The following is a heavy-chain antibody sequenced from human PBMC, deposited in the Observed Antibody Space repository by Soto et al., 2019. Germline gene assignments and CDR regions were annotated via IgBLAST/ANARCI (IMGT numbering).Heavy chain of an antibody. CDR1: RVTFSSAW. Sequence: HWWSMRLSCAACRVTFSSAWMTLVRKKPGKGLEWVGRVKTKTDGGTTDYAAPVKGRFIISRDDSKSMLYLHMNSLTTDDTAVYYCATEQYCSSTTCPGSFDFWGQGTLVTVSS. CDR3: ATEQYCSSTTCPGSFDF. V-gene: IGHV3-15*01. J-gene: IGHJ4*02. CDR2: VKTKTDGGTT. D-gene: IGHD2-2*01.